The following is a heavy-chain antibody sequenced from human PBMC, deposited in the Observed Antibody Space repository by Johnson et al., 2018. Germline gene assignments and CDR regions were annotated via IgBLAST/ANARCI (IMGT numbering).Heavy chain of an antibody. Sequence: VQLVEAGGGLVQPGGSLRLSCAASGFTFTSYWMHWVRQTRGKGLVWVSPISSDGISTSYAASVKGRFTISRDNAKNTLYLQMKSLRAEDTALYYCAKDEGGSNAGYFQHWGQGTLVIVSS. CDR1: GFTFTSYW. CDR2: ISSDGIST. D-gene: IGHD2-8*01. CDR3: AKDEGGSNAGYFQH. V-gene: IGHV3-74*01. J-gene: IGHJ1*01.